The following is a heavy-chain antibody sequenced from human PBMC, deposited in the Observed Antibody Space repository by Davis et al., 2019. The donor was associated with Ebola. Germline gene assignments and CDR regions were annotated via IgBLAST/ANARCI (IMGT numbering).Heavy chain of an antibody. CDR1: GGTFSSYA. CDR3: ARGPRRWSRRVDY. D-gene: IGHD2-15*01. J-gene: IGHJ4*02. CDR2: IIPIFGTA. Sequence: SVKVSCKASGGTFSSYAISWVRQAPGQGLEWMGGIIPIFGTANYAQKFQGRVTITADESTSTAYMELSSLRSEDTAVYYCARGPRRWSRRVDYWGQGTLVTVSS. V-gene: IGHV1-69*13.